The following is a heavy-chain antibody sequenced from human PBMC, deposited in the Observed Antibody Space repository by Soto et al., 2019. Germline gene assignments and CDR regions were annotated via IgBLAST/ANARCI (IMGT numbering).Heavy chain of an antibody. V-gene: IGHV3-66*01. CDR3: ARMAPPIDY. Sequence: HPGGSLRLSCAASGFTVSSNYMSWVRQAPGKGLEWVSVIYSGGSTYYADSVKGRFTISRDNAKNSLYLQMNSLRAEDTAVYYCARMAPPIDYWGQGTLVTVSS. CDR2: IYSGGST. J-gene: IGHJ4*02. D-gene: IGHD5-12*01. CDR1: GFTVSSNY.